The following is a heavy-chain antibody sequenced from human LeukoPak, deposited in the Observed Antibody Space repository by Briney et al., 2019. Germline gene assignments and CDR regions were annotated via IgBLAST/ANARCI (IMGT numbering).Heavy chain of an antibody. J-gene: IGHJ4*02. D-gene: IGHD2-21*01. V-gene: IGHV1-3*01. CDR3: ARDDCGDTCYPGGY. Sequence: GASVKVSCKASGYTFTKYVVHWVRQAPGQRPEWMGWTNAGNGDTKYSQNFQDRVTITRDTSANTAYMELSSLTSGDTALYYCARDDCGDTCYPGGYWGQGTLVTVSS. CDR1: GYTFTKYV. CDR2: TNAGNGDT.